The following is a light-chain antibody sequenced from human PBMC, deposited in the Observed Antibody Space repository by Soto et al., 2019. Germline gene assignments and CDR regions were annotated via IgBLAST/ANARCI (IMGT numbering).Light chain of an antibody. Sequence: AIQMTQSPSSLSASVGDRVTLTCRAGQDIRNDLGWYQQKPGQAPKLLIYAASTLQKGGPARFIGSGSGTNVTRTISSLQPGDSAMYYGLQDYSYPYTFGRGTKLEIK. V-gene: IGKV1-6*01. J-gene: IGKJ2*01. CDR3: LQDYSYPYT. CDR1: QDIRND. CDR2: AAS.